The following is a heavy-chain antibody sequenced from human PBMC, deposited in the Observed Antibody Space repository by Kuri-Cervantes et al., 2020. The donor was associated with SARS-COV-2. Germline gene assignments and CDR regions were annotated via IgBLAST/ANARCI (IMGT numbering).Heavy chain of an antibody. CDR3: AKEAYGSGNSYYYGMDV. CDR1: GFTFDDYA. V-gene: IGHV3-9*01. Sequence: GGSLRLSCAASGFTFDDYAMHWVRQAPGKGLEWVSGISWNSGSIGYADSVKGRFTISRDNAKNSLYLQMNSLRAEDTALNYCAKEAYGSGNSYYYGMDVWGQGTTVTVSS. CDR2: ISWNSGSI. J-gene: IGHJ6*02. D-gene: IGHD3-10*01.